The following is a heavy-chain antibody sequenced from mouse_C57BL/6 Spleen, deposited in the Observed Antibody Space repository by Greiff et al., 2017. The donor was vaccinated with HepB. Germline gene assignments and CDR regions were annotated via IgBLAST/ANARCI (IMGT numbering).Heavy chain of an antibody. CDR1: GYTFTSYW. CDR2: IYPGSGST. CDR3: SRSEGDYDWFAD. D-gene: IGHD2-4*01. Sequence: VQLQQSGAELVKPGASVKMSCKASGYTFTSYWITWVKQRPGQGLEWIGDIYPGSGSTNYNEKFKSKAKLTVDTSSSTAYMQLSSLTSEDSAVYYCSRSEGDYDWFADWGQGTLVTVSA. V-gene: IGHV1-55*01. J-gene: IGHJ3*01.